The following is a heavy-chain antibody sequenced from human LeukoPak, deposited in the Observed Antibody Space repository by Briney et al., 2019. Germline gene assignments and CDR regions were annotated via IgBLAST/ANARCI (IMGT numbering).Heavy chain of an antibody. V-gene: IGHV3-30*04. CDR3: ARSLWFGELWHPPDRFDP. CDR2: ISYDGSNK. Sequence: GGSLRLSCAASGFTFSSYAMHWVRQAPDKGLEWVAVISYDGSNKYYADSVKGRFTISRDNSKNTLYLQMNSLRPDDTAVYYCARSLWFGELWHPPDRFDPWGRGTLVTVSS. D-gene: IGHD3-10*01. CDR1: GFTFSSYA. J-gene: IGHJ5*02.